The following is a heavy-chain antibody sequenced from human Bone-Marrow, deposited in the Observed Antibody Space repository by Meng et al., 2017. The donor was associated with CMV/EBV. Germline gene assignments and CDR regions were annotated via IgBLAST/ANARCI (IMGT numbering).Heavy chain of an antibody. CDR2: IYYSGST. J-gene: IGHJ5*02. Sequence: GSLRLSCTVSGGSISSSSYYWGWIRQPPGKGLEWIGSIYYSGSTYYNPSLKSRVTISVDTSKNQFSLKLSSVTAADTAVYYCARHSSGYSYGYPSRYNWFDPWGQGTLVTVS. V-gene: IGHV4-39*01. CDR1: GGSISSSSYY. D-gene: IGHD5-18*01. CDR3: ARHSSGYSYGYPSRYNWFDP.